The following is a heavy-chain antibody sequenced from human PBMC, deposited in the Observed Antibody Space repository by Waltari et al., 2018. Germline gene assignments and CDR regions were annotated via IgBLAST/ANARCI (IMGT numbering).Heavy chain of an antibody. CDR2: MTSDERTI. V-gene: IGHV3-48*01. Sequence: EVQLVESGGGLVQPGGSRRVPCAASGFTFGVCSMNWVRQAPGKGLEWVSYMTSDERTIYYADSVEGRFTISRDNAKGSVYLQMNSLRAEDTAVYYGARSVEGAFDVWGQGTMVPVSS. J-gene: IGHJ3*01. CDR3: ARSVEGAFDV. CDR1: GFTFGVCS.